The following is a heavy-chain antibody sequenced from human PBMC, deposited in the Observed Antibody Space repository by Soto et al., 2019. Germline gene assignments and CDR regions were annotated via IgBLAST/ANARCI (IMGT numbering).Heavy chain of an antibody. Sequence: GASGKVSCKASGGTFSSYAISWVRQAPGQGLEWMGGIIPIFGTANYAQKFQGRVTITADESTSTAYMELSSLRSEDTAVYYCARGLGRDGYTSYYNGWSCWGQVTTGTVSS. CDR2: IIPIFGTA. D-gene: IGHD2-21*02. J-gene: IGHJ6*02. V-gene: IGHV1-69*13. CDR3: ARGLGRDGYTSYYNGWSC. CDR1: GGTFSSYA.